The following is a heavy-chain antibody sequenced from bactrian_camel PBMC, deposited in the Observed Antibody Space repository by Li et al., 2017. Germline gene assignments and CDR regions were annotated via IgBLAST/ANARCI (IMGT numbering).Heavy chain of an antibody. CDR2: INRYGST. CDR3: AAGDRVVNCFASLAYDY. V-gene: IGHV3S55*01. Sequence: VQLVESGGGSVQAGGSLNLSCITSGFTFGTYSMGWFRQAPGKERELAASINRYGSTRYADSVKGRFTISKDTASNIAYLQMNNLKPEDTAMYYCAAGDRVVNCFASLAYDYWGQGTQVTVSS. J-gene: IGHJ4*01. CDR1: GFTFGTYS.